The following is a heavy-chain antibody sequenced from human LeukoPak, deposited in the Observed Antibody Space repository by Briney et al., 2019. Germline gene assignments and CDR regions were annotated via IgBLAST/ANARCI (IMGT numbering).Heavy chain of an antibody. CDR2: IYYSGST. V-gene: IGHV4-39*01. CDR3: AHTPCSGGSCYVY. J-gene: IGHJ4*02. D-gene: IGHD2-15*01. Sequence: PSETLSLTRTVSGGSISSSSYYWGWIRQPPGKGLEWIGSIYYSGSTYYNPSLKSRVTISVDTSKNQFSLKLSSVTAADTAVYYCAHTPCSGGSCYVYWGQGTLVTVSS. CDR1: GGSISSSSYY.